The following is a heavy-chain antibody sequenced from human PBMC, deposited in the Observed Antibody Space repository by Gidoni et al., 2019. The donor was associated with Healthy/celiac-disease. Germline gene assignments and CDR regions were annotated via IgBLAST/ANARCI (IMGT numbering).Heavy chain of an antibody. D-gene: IGHD1-26*01. Sequence: QVTLQESGPVLVKPTETLPLTCPVSGFALRHARMGVSWLRQPPGKALEWHSHIFSNDEKAYSTSLKSRLTISKDTSKSQVVLTITNMDPVDTAKYDCARLVGATGKYAFDIWGQGTMVTVSS. CDR3: ARLVGATGKYAFDI. J-gene: IGHJ3*02. CDR2: IFSNDEK. CDR1: GFALRHARMG. V-gene: IGHV2-26*01.